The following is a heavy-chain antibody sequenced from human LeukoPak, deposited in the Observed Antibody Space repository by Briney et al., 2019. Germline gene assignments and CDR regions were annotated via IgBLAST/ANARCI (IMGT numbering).Heavy chain of an antibody. CDR3: AKDREGTTFDN. CDR2: ISYDGSNN. CDR1: GFTFSNYD. D-gene: IGHD1-7*01. V-gene: IGHV3-30*18. J-gene: IGHJ4*02. Sequence: QPGRSLRLSCAASGFTFSNYDMHWVRQAPGKGLEWVAVISYDGSNNYYADSVKGRFTISRDNSKNTVCLQMNSLRAEDTAVYYCAKDREGTTFDNWGQGTLVTVSS.